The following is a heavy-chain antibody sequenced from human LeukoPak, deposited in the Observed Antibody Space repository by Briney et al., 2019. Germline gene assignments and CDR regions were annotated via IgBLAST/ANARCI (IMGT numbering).Heavy chain of an antibody. CDR1: GYTFTSYG. V-gene: IGHV1-18*01. CDR3: ARVGGCIWSGELLSGGYFDY. Sequence: ASVKVSCKASGYTFTSYGISWVRQAPGQGLEWMGWISAYNGNTNYAQKLQGRVTMTTDTSTSTAYMELRSLRSDDTAVYYCARVGGCIWSGELLSGGYFDYWGQGTLVTVSS. J-gene: IGHJ4*02. D-gene: IGHD3-10*01. CDR2: ISAYNGNT.